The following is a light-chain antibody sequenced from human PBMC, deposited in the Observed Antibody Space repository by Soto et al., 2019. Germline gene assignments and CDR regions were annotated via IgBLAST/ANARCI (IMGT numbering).Light chain of an antibody. CDR3: QSYDSSLSGWV. CDR1: SSNIGAGYD. Sequence: QSVLTQPPSVSGAPGQRVTISCTGSSSNIGAGYDVHWYQQLPGTAPKLLIYGNSNRPSGVPDRFSGPKSGTSASLALTGLQAEDEADYYCQSYDSSLSGWVFGGGTKLTVL. CDR2: GNS. V-gene: IGLV1-40*01. J-gene: IGLJ3*02.